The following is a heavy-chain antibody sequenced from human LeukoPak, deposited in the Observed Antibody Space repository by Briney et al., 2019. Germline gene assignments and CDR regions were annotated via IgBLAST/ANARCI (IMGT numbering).Heavy chain of an antibody. J-gene: IGHJ4*02. V-gene: IGHV3-21*01. D-gene: IGHD2-15*01. CDR2: IIGSSSSI. Sequence: GGSLRLSCAASGFTFSSYSMNWVRQAPGKGLEWVSCIIGSSSSIYYADSVKGRFTISRDNANNSLYLQMNSLRAEDTAMYYCARGSGGSCYSSADYWGQGTLVIVSS. CDR1: GFTFSSYS. CDR3: ARGSGGSCYSSADY.